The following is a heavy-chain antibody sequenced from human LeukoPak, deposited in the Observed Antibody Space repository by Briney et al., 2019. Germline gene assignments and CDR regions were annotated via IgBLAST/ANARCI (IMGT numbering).Heavy chain of an antibody. CDR3: ARDRCSGGSCSSFDY. J-gene: IGHJ4*02. V-gene: IGHV1-18*01. CDR2: ISAYNGNT. D-gene: IGHD2-15*01. CDR1: GYTFTSYG. Sequence: GASVKVSCKASGYTFTSYGISWVRQAPGQGLEWTGWISAYNGNTNYAQKLQGRVTMTTDTSTSTAYMELRSLRSDDTAVYYCARDRCSGGSCSSFDYWGQGTLVTVSS.